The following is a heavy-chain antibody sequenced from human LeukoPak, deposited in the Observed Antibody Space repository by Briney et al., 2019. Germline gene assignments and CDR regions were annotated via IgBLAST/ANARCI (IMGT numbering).Heavy chain of an antibody. J-gene: IGHJ5*02. Sequence: PSETLSLTCTVSGGSISNYYWSWIRQPPGKGLEWIGYIYYSGSTNYNPSLKSRVTISVDTSKNQFSLKLGSVTAADTAVYYCARLPAQNWFDPWGQGTLVTVSS. CDR3: ARLPAQNWFDP. CDR2: IYYSGST. V-gene: IGHV4-59*08. D-gene: IGHD2-2*01. CDR1: GGSISNYY.